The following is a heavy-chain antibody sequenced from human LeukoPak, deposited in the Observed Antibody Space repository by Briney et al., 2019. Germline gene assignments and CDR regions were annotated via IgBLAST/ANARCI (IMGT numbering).Heavy chain of an antibody. V-gene: IGHV3-23*01. Sequence: GGSLRLSCAASGFTFSDYYMSWIRQAPGKGLEWVSAISGSGGSTYYADSVKGRFTISRDNSKNTLYLQMNSLRAEDTAVYYCAKDSGKYYYDSSGYYYPNWFDPWGQGTLVTVSS. CDR2: ISGSGGST. D-gene: IGHD3-22*01. CDR1: GFTFSDYY. J-gene: IGHJ5*02. CDR3: AKDSGKYYYDSSGYYYPNWFDP.